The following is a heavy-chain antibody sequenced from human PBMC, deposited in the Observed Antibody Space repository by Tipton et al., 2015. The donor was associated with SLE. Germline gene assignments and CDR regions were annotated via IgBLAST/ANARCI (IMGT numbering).Heavy chain of an antibody. CDR2: IYYSGST. CDR3: ARWAGPTVNFDY. Sequence: TLSLTCTVSGGSISSYYWSWIRQPPGKGLEWIGDIYYSGSTNYNPSLKSRVTISVDTSKNQFSLKLSSVTAADTAVYYCARWAGPTVNFDYWGQGTLVTVPS. J-gene: IGHJ4*02. D-gene: IGHD4-11*01. V-gene: IGHV4-59*01. CDR1: GGSISSYY.